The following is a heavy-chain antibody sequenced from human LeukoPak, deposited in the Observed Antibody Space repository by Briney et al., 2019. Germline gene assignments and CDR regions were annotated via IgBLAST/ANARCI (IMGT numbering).Heavy chain of an antibody. Sequence: SETLSLTCTVSGGSISSYYWSWIRQPPGKGLEWIGYIYYGGSTYSNPSLKSRVTISADTSKNEFSLKLTSVTAADTAVYYCARSSVSGTYSGGYWGQGILVTVSS. CDR3: ARSSVSGTYSGGY. CDR1: GGSISSYY. J-gene: IGHJ4*02. V-gene: IGHV4-59*08. D-gene: IGHD3-10*01. CDR2: IYYGGST.